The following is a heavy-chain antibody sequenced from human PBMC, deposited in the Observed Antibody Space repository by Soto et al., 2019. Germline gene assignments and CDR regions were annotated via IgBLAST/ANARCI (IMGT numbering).Heavy chain of an antibody. CDR2: IKQDGSEK. V-gene: IGHV3-7*01. D-gene: IGHD6-19*01. CDR3: ARDWSSSGWYSCFDY. J-gene: IGHJ4*02. Sequence: GESLKISCAASGFTFSSYWMSWVRQAPGKGLEWVANIKQDGSEKYYVDSVKGRFTISRDNAKNSLYLQMNSLRAEDTAVYSCARDWSSSGWYSCFDYWGQGTLVTVSS. CDR1: GFTFSSYW.